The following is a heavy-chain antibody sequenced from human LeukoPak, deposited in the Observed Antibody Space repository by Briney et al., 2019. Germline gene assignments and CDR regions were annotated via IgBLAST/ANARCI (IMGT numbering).Heavy chain of an antibody. CDR1: GYTFTSYG. Sequence: ASVNVSCKASGYTFTSYGISWVRQAPGQGLEGMGWISAYNGNTNYAQKLQGRVTMTIDTSTSTAYMELRSLRSDDTAVYYCARVGGSVLYFDYWGQGTLVTVSS. D-gene: IGHD6-25*01. CDR3: ARVGGSVLYFDY. V-gene: IGHV1-18*01. CDR2: ISAYNGNT. J-gene: IGHJ4*02.